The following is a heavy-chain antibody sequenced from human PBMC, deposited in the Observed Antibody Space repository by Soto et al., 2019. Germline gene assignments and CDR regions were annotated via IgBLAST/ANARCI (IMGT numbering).Heavy chain of an antibody. CDR1: VGSISNAAYS. CDR2: IYPSGMP. CDR3: ARERGGYGLFDS. J-gene: IGHJ4*02. Sequence: PSETLSLTCTVSVGSISNAAYSWVWIRQPPGKGLEWIGYIYPSGMPFYNPSLRSRVTISIDRSNDQFSLNLKSVTAADTAVYYCARERGGYGLFDSWGQGTLVTVSS. D-gene: IGHD5-18*01. V-gene: IGHV4-30-2*01.